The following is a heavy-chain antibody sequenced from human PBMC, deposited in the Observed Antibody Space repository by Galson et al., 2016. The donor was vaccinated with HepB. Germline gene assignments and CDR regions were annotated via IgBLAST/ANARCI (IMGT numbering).Heavy chain of an antibody. Sequence: SVKVSCKASGYIFTLYGITWVRQAPGQGPEWMGWINAYNGNTNYAQNFQGRVTMTTDTSTNTAYMELRSLRSDDTAIYYCARYCSANRCPRGWFAPWGQGALVTVSS. CDR2: INAYNGNT. CDR1: GYIFTLYG. J-gene: IGHJ5*02. D-gene: IGHD2-15*01. V-gene: IGHV1-18*01. CDR3: ARYCSANRCPRGWFAP.